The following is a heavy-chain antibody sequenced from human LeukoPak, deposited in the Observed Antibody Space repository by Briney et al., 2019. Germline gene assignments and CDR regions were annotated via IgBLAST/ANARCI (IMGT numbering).Heavy chain of an antibody. V-gene: IGHV4-59*01. Sequence: SETLSLTCTVSGGSISGYYWSWIRQPPGRALEWIGYVSYSGSTNYNPSLKSRVTISVDTSKTQFSLSLTSVTAADTAVYNCARDQGTWWFDPWGQGTLVTVSS. J-gene: IGHJ5*02. CDR2: VSYSGST. D-gene: IGHD3-10*01. CDR3: ARDQGTWWFDP. CDR1: GGSISGYY.